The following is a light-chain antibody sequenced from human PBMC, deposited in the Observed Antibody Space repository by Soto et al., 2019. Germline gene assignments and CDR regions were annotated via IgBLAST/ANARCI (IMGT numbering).Light chain of an antibody. V-gene: IGKV3-15*01. CDR2: AAS. J-gene: IGKJ5*01. CDR3: QQYNNWPIT. Sequence: KVMTQSPATLSVSPGERATLSCRASQSVSNNLAWYQQKPGQTPRLLIYAASTRATDIPARFSGSGSGTEFTLTISSLQSEDFAIYYCQQYNNWPITFGQGTRLEIK. CDR1: QSVSNN.